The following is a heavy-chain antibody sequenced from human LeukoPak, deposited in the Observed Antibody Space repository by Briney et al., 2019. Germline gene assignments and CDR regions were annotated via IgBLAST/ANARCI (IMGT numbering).Heavy chain of an antibody. D-gene: IGHD6-25*01. J-gene: IGHJ6*03. CDR2: ISVSGDTI. CDR1: GFPFSAYE. V-gene: IGHV3-48*03. CDR3: ARDHFSGLYYYYYMDV. Sequence: GGSLRLSCAASGFPFSAYEMNWVRQAPGKGLEWVSYISVSGDTIYYADSVKGRFTISRDNAKNSLYLQMNSLRAEDTAVYYCARDHFSGLYYYYYMDVWGKGTTVTVSS.